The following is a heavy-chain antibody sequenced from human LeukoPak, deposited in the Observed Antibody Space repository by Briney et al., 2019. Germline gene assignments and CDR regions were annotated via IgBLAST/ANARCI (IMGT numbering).Heavy chain of an antibody. D-gene: IGHD3-22*01. CDR1: GFTFSSNS. CDR2: ISSSSSYI. J-gene: IGHJ4*02. Sequence: GGSLRLSCAASGFTFSSNSMNWVRQAQGKWLEWVSSISSSSSYIYYADSVKGRFTISRDNAKNSLYLQMNSLRAEDTAVYYCARGAYYYDSSGQDYFDYWGQGTLVTVSS. V-gene: IGHV3-21*01. CDR3: ARGAYYYDSSGQDYFDY.